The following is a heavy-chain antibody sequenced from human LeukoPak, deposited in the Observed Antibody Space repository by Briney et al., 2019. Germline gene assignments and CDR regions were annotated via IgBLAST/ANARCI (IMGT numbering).Heavy chain of an antibody. D-gene: IGHD2-15*01. CDR3: ARSALGYCSGGSCYDYFDY. V-gene: IGHV3-21*01. J-gene: IGHJ4*02. CDR1: GFTFSSYR. Sequence: PGGSLRLSCAASGFTFSSYRMNWVRQAPGKGLEWVSSISSSGSYIYYADSVKGRFTISRDNAKNSLYLQMNSLRAEDTAVYYCARSALGYCSGGSCYDYFDYWGQGTLVTVSS. CDR2: ISSSGSYI.